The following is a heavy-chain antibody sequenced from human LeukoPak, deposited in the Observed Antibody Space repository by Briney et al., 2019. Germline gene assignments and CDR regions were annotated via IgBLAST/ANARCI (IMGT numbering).Heavy chain of an antibody. J-gene: IGHJ4*02. V-gene: IGHV4-30-4*08. Sequence: PSETLSLTCSVSGGSITSSSYFWAWIRQPPGKGLEWIGYIYYSGSTYYNPSLKSRVTISVDTSKNQFSLKLSSVTAADTAVYYCARGVVVVIGLDYWGQGTLVTVSS. CDR3: ARGVVVVIGLDY. CDR1: GGSITSSSYF. D-gene: IGHD3-22*01. CDR2: IYYSGST.